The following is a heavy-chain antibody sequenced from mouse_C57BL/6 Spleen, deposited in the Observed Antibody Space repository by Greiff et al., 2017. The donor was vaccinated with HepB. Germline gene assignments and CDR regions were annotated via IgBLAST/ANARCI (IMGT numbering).Heavy chain of an antibody. J-gene: IGHJ2*01. CDR1: GYTFTDYY. D-gene: IGHD5-1*01. Sequence: QVQLQQSGAELVRPGASVKLSCKASGYTFTDYYINWVKQRPGQGLEWIARIYPGSGNTYYNEKFKGKATLTAEKSSSTAYMQLSSLTSEDSAVYFCARSSTLYYFDYWGQGTTLTVSS. CDR2: IYPGSGNT. CDR3: ARSSTLYYFDY. V-gene: IGHV1-76*01.